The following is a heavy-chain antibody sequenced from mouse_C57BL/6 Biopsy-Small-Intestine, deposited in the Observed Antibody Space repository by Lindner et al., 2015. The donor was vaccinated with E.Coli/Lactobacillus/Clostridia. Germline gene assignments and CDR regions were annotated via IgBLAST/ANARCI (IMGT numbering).Heavy chain of an antibody. CDR3: VYGDYWYFDV. CDR1: GYTFTNYV. Sequence: VQLQESGPELVKPGASVKISCKASGYTFTNYVMHWMKQKPGQGLEWIGYINPYNDGTKYNEKFKGKATLTSDKSSSTAYMELSSLTSEDSAVYSCVYGDYWYFDVWGAGTTVTVSS. V-gene: IGHV1-14*01. J-gene: IGHJ1*01. CDR2: INPYNDGT. D-gene: IGHD2-13*01.